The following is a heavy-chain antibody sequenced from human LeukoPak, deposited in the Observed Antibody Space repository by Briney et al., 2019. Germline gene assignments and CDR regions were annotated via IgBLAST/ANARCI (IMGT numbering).Heavy chain of an antibody. CDR3: AFSGSSSRYGGHDAFDI. CDR1: GGSISSYY. V-gene: IGHV4-4*07. CDR2: IYTSGST. Sequence: SETLSLTCSVSGGSISSYYWSWIRQPAGKGLEWIGRIYTSGSTNYNPSLKSRVTMSVDTSKNQFSLKLSSVTAADTAVYYCAFSGSSSRYGGHDAFDIWGQGTMVTVSS. D-gene: IGHD6-13*01. J-gene: IGHJ3*02.